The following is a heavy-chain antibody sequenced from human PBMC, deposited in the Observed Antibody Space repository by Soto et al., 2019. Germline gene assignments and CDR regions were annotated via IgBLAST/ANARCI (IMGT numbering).Heavy chain of an antibody. Sequence: ASVKVSCKASGYTLTGYFMHWVRQAPGQGLEWMGWINPYSGGADYAQSFQGRVTMTRDTSISTVYMELSRLRFDDTAVYYCARVIRGAYYNSPLDTWGQGTVVTVSS. CDR1: GYTLTGYF. D-gene: IGHD3-10*01. V-gene: IGHV1-2*02. CDR2: INPYSGGA. J-gene: IGHJ5*02. CDR3: ARVIRGAYYNSPLDT.